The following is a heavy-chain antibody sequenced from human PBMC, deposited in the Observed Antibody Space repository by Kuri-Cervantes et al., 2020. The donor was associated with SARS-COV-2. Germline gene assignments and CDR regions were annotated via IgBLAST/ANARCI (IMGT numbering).Heavy chain of an antibody. D-gene: IGHD2-2*02. J-gene: IGHJ4*02. CDR1: GGSFSGYY. CDR2: INHSGST. V-gene: IGHV4-34*01. CDR3: AGGEYQLLYAYSYGSIDY. Sequence: GSLRLSCAVYGGSFSGYYWSWIRQPPGKGLEWIGEINHSGSTNYNPSLKSRVTISVDTSKNQFSLKLSSVTAADTAVYYCAGGEYQLLYAYSYGSIDYWGQGTLVTVSS.